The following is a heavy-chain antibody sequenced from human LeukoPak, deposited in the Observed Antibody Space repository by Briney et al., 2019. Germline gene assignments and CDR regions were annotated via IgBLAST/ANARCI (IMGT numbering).Heavy chain of an antibody. Sequence: SETLSLTCTVSGGSISSCYWSWIRQPAGKGLEWIGRIYTSGSTNYNPSLKSRVTMSVDTSKNQFSLKLSSVTAADTAVYYCARDRLMVYAGPWFDPWGQGTLVTVSS. V-gene: IGHV4-4*07. CDR3: ARDRLMVYAGPWFDP. J-gene: IGHJ5*02. CDR2: IYTSGST. CDR1: GGSISSCY. D-gene: IGHD2-8*01.